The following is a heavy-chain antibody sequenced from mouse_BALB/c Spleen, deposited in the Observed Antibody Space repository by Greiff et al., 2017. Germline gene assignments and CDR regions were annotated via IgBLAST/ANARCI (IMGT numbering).Heavy chain of an antibody. CDR3: ARRVYYDYDGAMDY. J-gene: IGHJ4*01. CDR2: ISYSGST. Sequence: EVQLQQSGPGLVKPSQSLSLTCTVTGYSITSDYAWNWIRQFPGNKLEWMGYISYSGSTSYNPSLKSRISITRDTSKNQFFLQLNSVTTEDTATYYCARRVYYDYDGAMDYWGQGTSVTVSS. D-gene: IGHD2-4*01. CDR1: GYSITSDYA. V-gene: IGHV3-2*02.